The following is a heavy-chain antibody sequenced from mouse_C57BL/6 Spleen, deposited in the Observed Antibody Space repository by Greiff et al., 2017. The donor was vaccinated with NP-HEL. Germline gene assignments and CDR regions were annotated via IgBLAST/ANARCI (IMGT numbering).Heavy chain of an antibody. CDR2: IYPGSGST. CDR1: GYTFTSYW. CDR3: ARRGGNYVPPFDV. V-gene: IGHV1-55*01. D-gene: IGHD2-1*01. J-gene: IGHJ1*03. Sequence: QVQLQQPGAELVKPGASVKMSCKASGYTFTSYWITWVKQRPGQGLEWIGDIYPGSGSTNYNEKFKSKATLTVDTSSSTAYMQLSSLTSEDSAVYYCARRGGNYVPPFDVWGTGTTVTVSS.